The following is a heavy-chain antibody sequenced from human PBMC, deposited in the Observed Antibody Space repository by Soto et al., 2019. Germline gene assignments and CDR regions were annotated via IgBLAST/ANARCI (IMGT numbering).Heavy chain of an antibody. CDR1: GVSITNTIYY. CDR3: ARHGSY. Sequence: QLQLQESGPGLVKPSETLSLTCTVSGVSITNTIYYWGWIRQPPGKGLEWIGTIYFSGITFYNPSLTSRLTISVDTSKNQFYLRLSSVTAADPAVYYFARHGSYWGHGTLVAVSS. J-gene: IGHJ4*01. CDR2: IYFSGIT. V-gene: IGHV4-39*01.